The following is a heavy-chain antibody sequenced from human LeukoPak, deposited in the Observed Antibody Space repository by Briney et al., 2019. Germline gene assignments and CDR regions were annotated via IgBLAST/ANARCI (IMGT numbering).Heavy chain of an antibody. J-gene: IGHJ3*02. V-gene: IGHV3-21*01. CDR1: GFTFSSYS. CDR2: ISSSSSYI. Sequence: GGSLRLSCAASGFTFSSYSMNWVRQAPGKGLEWVSSISSSSSYIYYADSVKGRFTISRDNAKNSLYLQMNSLRAEDTAVYYCARANNGDYEDAFDIWGQGTMVTVSS. D-gene: IGHD4-17*01. CDR3: ARANNGDYEDAFDI.